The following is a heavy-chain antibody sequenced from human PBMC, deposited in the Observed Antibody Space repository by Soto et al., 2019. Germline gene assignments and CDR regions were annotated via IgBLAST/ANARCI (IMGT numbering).Heavy chain of an antibody. D-gene: IGHD3-10*01. CDR1: GGTFSSYA. Sequence: QVPLVQSGAEVKKPGSSVTVSCKASGGTFSSYAIHWVRQAPGQGLEWMGGIIPMYGPAKYAQRFQGRVTITAAESTTTVYMGLTSLTSQDTAVYYCARVTPMARAVIDTRFAPWGHGTLVTVSS. CDR3: ARVTPMARAVIDTRFAP. V-gene: IGHV1-69*01. CDR2: IIPMYGPA. J-gene: IGHJ5*02.